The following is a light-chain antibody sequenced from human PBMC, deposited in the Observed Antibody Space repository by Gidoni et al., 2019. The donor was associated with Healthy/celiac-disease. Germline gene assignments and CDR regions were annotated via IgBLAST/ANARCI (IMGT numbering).Light chain of an antibody. V-gene: IGKV3-20*01. Sequence: EIVLTQSSGTLSLSPGERATLSCRASQSVSSTYLAWYQQKPGQAPRLLIYGASSRVTGVPDRFSGSGSGTDFTLTISRLEPEDFAVYYCQQGAFGQGTKVEMK. CDR1: QSVSSTY. J-gene: IGKJ1*01. CDR2: GAS. CDR3: QQGA.